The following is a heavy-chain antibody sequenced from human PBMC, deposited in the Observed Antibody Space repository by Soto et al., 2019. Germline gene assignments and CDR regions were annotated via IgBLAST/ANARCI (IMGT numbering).Heavy chain of an antibody. CDR1: GFTFSNAW. J-gene: IGHJ4*02. CDR2: IKSKTDGGTT. D-gene: IGHD4-17*01. V-gene: IGHV3-15*07. CDR3: PTDGGNGDYAVDY. Sequence: EVQLVESGGGLVKPGGSLRLSCAASGFTFSNAWMNWVRQAPGKGLEWVGRIKSKTDGGTTDYAAPVKGRCTISRDDSTNTLXLQMNSLKPEDTAVYYCPTDGGNGDYAVDYWGQGTLVTV.